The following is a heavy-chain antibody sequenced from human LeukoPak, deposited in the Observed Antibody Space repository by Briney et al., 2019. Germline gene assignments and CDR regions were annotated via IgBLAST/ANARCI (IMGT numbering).Heavy chain of an antibody. CDR1: GGSLSGYY. V-gene: IGHV4-34*01. J-gene: IGHJ5*02. D-gene: IGHD6-13*01. CDR2: INHSGST. CDR3: ARGLGKLIAAAGRNWFDP. Sequence: SETLSLTCAVYGGSLSGYYWSWIRQPPGKGLEWIGEINHSGSTNYNPSLKSRVTISVDTSKNQFSLKLSSVTAADTAVYYCARGLGKLIAAAGRNWFDPWGQGPLVTVSS.